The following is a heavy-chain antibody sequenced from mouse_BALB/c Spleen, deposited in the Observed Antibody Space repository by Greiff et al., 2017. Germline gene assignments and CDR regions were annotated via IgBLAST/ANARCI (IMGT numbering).Heavy chain of an antibody. CDR3: ARREGDNMITEYFDY. V-gene: IGHV5-12-2*01. CDR1: GFTFSSYT. Sequence: DVQLVESGGGLVQPGGSLKLSCAASGFTFSSYTMSWVRQTPEKRLEWVAYISNGGGSTYYPDTVKGRFTISRDNAKNTLYLQMSSLKSEDTAMYYCARREGDNMITEYFDYWGQGTTLTVSS. D-gene: IGHD2-4*01. CDR2: ISNGGGST. J-gene: IGHJ2*01.